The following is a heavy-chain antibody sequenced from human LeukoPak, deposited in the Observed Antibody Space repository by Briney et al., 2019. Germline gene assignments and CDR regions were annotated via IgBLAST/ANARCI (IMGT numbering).Heavy chain of an antibody. CDR3: AKVPIFEPLLNYDFWSGRIPFDP. D-gene: IGHD3-3*01. Sequence: GGSLRLSCAASGFTFSSYAMSWVRQAPGKGLEWVSAISGSGGSTYYADSVKGRFTISRDNSKNTLYLQMNSLRAEDTAVYYCAKVPIFEPLLNYDFWSGRIPFDPWGQGTLVTVSS. CDR1: GFTFSSYA. V-gene: IGHV3-23*01. CDR2: ISGSGGST. J-gene: IGHJ5*02.